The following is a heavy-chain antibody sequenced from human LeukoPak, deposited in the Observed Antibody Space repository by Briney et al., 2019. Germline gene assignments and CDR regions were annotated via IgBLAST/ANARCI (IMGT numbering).Heavy chain of an antibody. J-gene: IGHJ4*02. Sequence: ASVKVSCKASGYTFTRYDINWVRQATGQGLEWMGWMNPNSGNTGYAQKFQGRVTITRNTSISTAYMELSRLRSDDTAVYYCARDVYYYDSKGDYWGQGTLVTVSS. D-gene: IGHD3-22*01. CDR2: MNPNSGNT. CDR3: ARDVYYYDSKGDY. V-gene: IGHV1-8*03. CDR1: GYTFTRYD.